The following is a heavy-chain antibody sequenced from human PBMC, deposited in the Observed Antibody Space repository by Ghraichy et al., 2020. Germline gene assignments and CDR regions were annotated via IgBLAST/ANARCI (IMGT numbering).Heavy chain of an antibody. CDR2: ISSSSSTI. CDR1: GFTFSSYS. Sequence: GGSLRLSCAASGFTFSSYSMNWVRQAPGKWLEWVSYISSSSSTIYYADSVKGRFTISRDNAKNSLYLQMNSLRDEDTAVYYCARAHYDFWSGTLYYYYYYMDVWGKGTTVTVSS. CDR3: ARAHYDFWSGTLYYYYYYMDV. J-gene: IGHJ6*03. D-gene: IGHD3-3*01. V-gene: IGHV3-48*02.